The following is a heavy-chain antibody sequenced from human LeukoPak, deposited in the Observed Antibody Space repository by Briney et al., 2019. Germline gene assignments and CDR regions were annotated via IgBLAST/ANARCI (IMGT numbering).Heavy chain of an antibody. CDR1: GGTFSSYA. V-gene: IGHV1-69*13. D-gene: IGHD6-13*01. CDR2: IIPIFGTA. Sequence: GASVKVSCKASGGTFSSYAISWVRQAPGQGLEWMGGIIPIFGTANYAQKFQGRVTITADESTSTAYMELSSLRSEDTAVYYCARTSIAAQLRAAFDYWGQGTLVTVSS. CDR3: ARTSIAAQLRAAFDY. J-gene: IGHJ4*02.